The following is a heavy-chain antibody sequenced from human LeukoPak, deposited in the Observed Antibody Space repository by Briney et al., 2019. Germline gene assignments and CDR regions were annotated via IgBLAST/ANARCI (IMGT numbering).Heavy chain of an antibody. D-gene: IGHD3-16*02. J-gene: IGHJ4*02. V-gene: IGHV3-23*01. CDR1: GFTFSSYA. CDR2: ISGSGGST. CDR3: AQGGPSYDYAWGSYRYYFDY. Sequence: GESLRLSCAASGFTFSSYAMSWVRQAPGKGLEWVSAISGSGGSTYYADSVKGRFTISRDNSKNTLYLQMNSLRAEDTAVYYCAQGGPSYDYAWGSYRYYFDYWGQGTLVIVSS.